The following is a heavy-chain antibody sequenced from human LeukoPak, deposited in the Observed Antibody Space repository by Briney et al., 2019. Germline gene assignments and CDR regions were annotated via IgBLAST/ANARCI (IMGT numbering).Heavy chain of an antibody. Sequence: AGGSLRLSCAASGFTFSSYGMSWVRQAPGKGLEWVSAISGSGGSTYYADSVKGRFTISRDNSKNTLYLQMNSLRAEDTAVYYCAKRSQEGMYSGSPFDYWGQGTLVTVSS. V-gene: IGHV3-23*01. CDR3: AKRSQEGMYSGSPFDY. D-gene: IGHD1-26*01. J-gene: IGHJ4*02. CDR1: GFTFSSYG. CDR2: ISGSGGST.